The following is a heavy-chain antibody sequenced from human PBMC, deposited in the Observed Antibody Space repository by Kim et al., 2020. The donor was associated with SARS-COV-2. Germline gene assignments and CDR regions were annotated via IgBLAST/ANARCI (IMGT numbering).Heavy chain of an antibody. Sequence: ASVKVSCKASGYTFSSYGISWVRQAPGQGLEWMGWISSYNGKTKYVEKFQGRVTMTTDTFTSTVYMELRSLRSDDTAVYYCARDSIVGVTTLYYHYGMDV. CDR1: GYTFSSYG. CDR3: ARDSIVGVTTLYYHYGMDV. D-gene: IGHD1-26*01. CDR2: ISSYNGKT. J-gene: IGHJ6*01. V-gene: IGHV1-18*04.